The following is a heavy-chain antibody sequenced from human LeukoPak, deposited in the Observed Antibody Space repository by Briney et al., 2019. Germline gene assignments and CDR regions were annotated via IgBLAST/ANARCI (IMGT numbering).Heavy chain of an antibody. J-gene: IGHJ4*02. CDR1: GFHFRFYS. Sequence: GGSLRLSCAASGFHFRFYSFNWVRQAPGKGLEWVSSISSNNVYIYYADSVKGRFSISRDNAKNSLYLQMSSLRAEDTAVYYCARDLNGVSGAPPLDHWGQGTLVTVSS. CDR3: ARDLNGVSGAPPLDH. V-gene: IGHV3-21*01. CDR2: ISSNNVYI. D-gene: IGHD2-8*01.